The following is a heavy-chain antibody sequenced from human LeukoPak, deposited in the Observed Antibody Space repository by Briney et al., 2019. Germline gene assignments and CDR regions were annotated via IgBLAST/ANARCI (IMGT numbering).Heavy chain of an antibody. V-gene: IGHV3-23*01. CDR1: GFTFSSYA. CDR2: IRGSGGST. CDR3: ARAGYGSGVPNWFDP. J-gene: IGHJ5*02. Sequence: GGSLRLSGAASGFTFSSYAMNWVRQAPGKGLEWVSSIRGSGGSTHYADSVKGRFTISRDNSKNTVYLQMNSLRAEDTAIYYCARAGYGSGVPNWFDPWGQGTLVTVSS. D-gene: IGHD6-19*01.